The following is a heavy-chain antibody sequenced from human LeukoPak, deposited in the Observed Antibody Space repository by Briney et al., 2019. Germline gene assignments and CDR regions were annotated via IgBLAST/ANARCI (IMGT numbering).Heavy chain of an antibody. V-gene: IGHV3-23*01. Sequence: QPGGSLRLSCAASGFTFSSYAMSWVRQAPGKGLEWVSGISGSGGITYYADSVRGRFTISRDNSKNTLYLQMNSLRVEDTAVYYCAKDYSDGSGSYYYFEYWGQGTLVTVSS. D-gene: IGHD3-10*01. J-gene: IGHJ4*02. CDR3: AKDYSDGSGSYYYFEY. CDR1: GFTFSSYA. CDR2: ISGSGGIT.